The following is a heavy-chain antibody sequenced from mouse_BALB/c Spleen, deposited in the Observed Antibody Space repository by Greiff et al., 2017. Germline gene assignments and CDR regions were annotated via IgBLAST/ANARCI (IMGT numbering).Heavy chain of an antibody. J-gene: IGHJ4*01. CDR3: ASNGNYLYYYAMDY. V-gene: IGHV5-17*02. D-gene: IGHD2-1*01. CDR2: ISSGSSTI. Sequence: EVQVVESGGGLVQPGGSRKLSCAASGFTFSSFGMHWVRQAPEKGLEWVAYISSGSSTIYYADTVKGRFTISRDNPKNTLFLQMTSLRSEDTAMYYCASNGNYLYYYAMDYWGQGTSVTVSS. CDR1: GFTFSSFG.